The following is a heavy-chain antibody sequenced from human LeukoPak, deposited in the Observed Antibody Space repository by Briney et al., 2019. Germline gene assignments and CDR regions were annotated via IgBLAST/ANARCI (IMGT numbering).Heavy chain of an antibody. Sequence: ASVNVSCMASGYTFTSDGISWVRQATGQGLERMGWISAYNGNTNYAQKLQGRVTMTTDTSTSTAYMELRSLRSDDTAVYYCARDHLAARPSYCDYWGQGTLVTVSS. V-gene: IGHV1-18*01. CDR2: ISAYNGNT. CDR1: GYTFTSDG. J-gene: IGHJ4*02. CDR3: ARDHLAARPSYCDY. D-gene: IGHD6-6*01.